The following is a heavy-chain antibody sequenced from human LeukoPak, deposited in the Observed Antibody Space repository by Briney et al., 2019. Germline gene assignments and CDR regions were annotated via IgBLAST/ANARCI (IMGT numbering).Heavy chain of an antibody. CDR2: ISGSGDST. J-gene: IGHJ3*02. V-gene: IGHV3-23*01. CDR3: ARSDYYGDAFDT. CDR1: GFTFSNYA. D-gene: IGHD3-10*01. Sequence: GGSLRLSCAASGFTFSNYAMRWVRQAPGKGLEWVSGISGSGDSTYYADSVKGRFTISRDNSNNTLYLLMNSLRAEDTVVYYCARSDYYGDAFDTWGQGTMVTVSS.